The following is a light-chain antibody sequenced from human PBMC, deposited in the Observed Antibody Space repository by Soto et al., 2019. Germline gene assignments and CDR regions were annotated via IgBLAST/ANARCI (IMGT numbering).Light chain of an antibody. CDR1: QYISTY. CDR3: QQSYITPLT. Sequence: DIQMTQSPSSLSASVGDSLTITCRASQYISTYLNWYQQKPGKAPKLLIYVASNLQSGVPSRFSGSGSGTGFTLTITSLQPEDSATYHCQQSYITPLTFGQGTRLEIK. CDR2: VAS. J-gene: IGKJ5*01. V-gene: IGKV1-39*01.